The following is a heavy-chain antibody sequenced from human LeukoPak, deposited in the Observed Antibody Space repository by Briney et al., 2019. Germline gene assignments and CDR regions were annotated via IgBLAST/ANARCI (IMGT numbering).Heavy chain of an antibody. CDR1: GVNVSGYH. D-gene: IGHD5-24*01. J-gene: IGHJ4*02. CDR3: ARGGDAYNPFDY. V-gene: IGHV3-66*02. Sequence: PGGSLRLSCAASGVNVSGYHMSWVRQAPGKGLEWVSFTYAGGSTYYADSVKGRFTISRDNSKNTVYLQMTSLTAEDTAVYFCARGGDAYNPFDYWGQGTLVTVSS. CDR2: TYAGGST.